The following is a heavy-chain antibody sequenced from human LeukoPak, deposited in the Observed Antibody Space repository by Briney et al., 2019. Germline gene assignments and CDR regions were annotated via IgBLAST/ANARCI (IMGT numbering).Heavy chain of an antibody. CDR3: ARRVHKDSCGWYGVRYGYYYYGMDV. Sequence: GASVKVSCKASGYTFTSYGISWVRQAPGRGLEWMGWISAYNGNTNYAQKLQGRVTMTTDTSTSTAYMELRSLRSDDTAVYYCARRVHKDSCGWYGVRYGYYYYGMDVWGQGTTVTVSS. J-gene: IGHJ6*02. V-gene: IGHV1-18*01. D-gene: IGHD6-19*01. CDR1: GYTFTSYG. CDR2: ISAYNGNT.